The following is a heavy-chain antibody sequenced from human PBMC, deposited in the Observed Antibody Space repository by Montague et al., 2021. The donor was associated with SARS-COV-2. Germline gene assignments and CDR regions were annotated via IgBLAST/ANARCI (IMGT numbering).Heavy chain of an antibody. CDR3: ARGARQGYGFRLGSFDY. CDR2: IYYSGTT. V-gene: IGHV4-39*07. Sequence: SETLSLTCTISGAPIGRSTYYWGWIRQPPGKDLEWIGTIYYSGTTHYNPSLRSRVTISLDTSKNQFSLKLGSVTAADTAVYYCARGARQGYGFRLGSFDYWGQGTLVTVSS. J-gene: IGHJ4*02. CDR1: GAPIGRSTYY. D-gene: IGHD3-10*01.